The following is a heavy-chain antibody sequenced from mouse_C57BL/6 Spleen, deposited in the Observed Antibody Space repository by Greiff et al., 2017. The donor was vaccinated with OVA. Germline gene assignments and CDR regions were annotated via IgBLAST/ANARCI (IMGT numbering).Heavy chain of an antibody. D-gene: IGHD1-1*01. J-gene: IGHJ4*01. V-gene: IGHV1-81*01. CDR3: ARLTAVVAHYYALDY. CDR2: IYPRSGNT. CDR1: GYTFASYG. Sequence: VQLQQPGAELVRPGASVKLSCKASGYTFASYGISWVKQRTGQGLEWIGEIYPRSGNTYYNEKFKGKATLTVDKSSSTAYMELRSLTSEDSAVYFCARLTAVVAHYYALDYWGQGTSVTVSA.